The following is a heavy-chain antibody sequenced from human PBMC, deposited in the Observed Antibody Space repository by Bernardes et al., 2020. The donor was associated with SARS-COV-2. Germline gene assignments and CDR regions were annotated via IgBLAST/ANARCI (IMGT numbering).Heavy chain of an antibody. Sequence: GSLRLSCAASGFTFSSYGMHWVRQAPGKGLEWVAVIWYDGSNKYYADSVKGRFTISRDNSKNTLYLQMNSLRAEDTAVYYCARDKALMVYATPYYFDYWGQGTLVTGS. CDR2: IWYDGSNK. CDR1: GFTFSSYG. D-gene: IGHD2-8*01. CDR3: ARDKALMVYATPYYFDY. V-gene: IGHV3-33*01. J-gene: IGHJ4*02.